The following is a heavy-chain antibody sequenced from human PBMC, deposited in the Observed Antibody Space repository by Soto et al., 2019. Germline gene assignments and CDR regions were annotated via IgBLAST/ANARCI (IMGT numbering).Heavy chain of an antibody. CDR2: FDPEDGET. CDR1: GYTLTELS. Sequence: ASVNFSCKVSGYTLTELSMHWVRQARGKGLEWMGGFDPEDGETIYAQKFQGRVTMTEDTSTDTAYMELSSLRSEDTAVYYCATAGYYDSSGYYTPDYWGQGTLVTVSS. CDR3: ATAGYYDSSGYYTPDY. V-gene: IGHV1-24*01. D-gene: IGHD3-22*01. J-gene: IGHJ4*02.